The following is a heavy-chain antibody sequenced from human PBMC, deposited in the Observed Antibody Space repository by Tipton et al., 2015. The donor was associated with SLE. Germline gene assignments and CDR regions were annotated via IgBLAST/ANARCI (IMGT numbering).Heavy chain of an antibody. CDR1: GFTFSRYG. J-gene: IGHJ2*01. Sequence: RSLRLSCAASGFTFSRYGMHWVRQAPGKSLEWVAFIRFDGNVKQYADSVKGRFTISRDAGKSAIYLQMESLRAEDTAFYYCARKSNRWYWYFDLWGRGTLVSVSS. CDR2: IRFDGNVK. D-gene: IGHD2-15*01. CDR3: ARKSNRWYWYFDL. V-gene: IGHV3-33*01.